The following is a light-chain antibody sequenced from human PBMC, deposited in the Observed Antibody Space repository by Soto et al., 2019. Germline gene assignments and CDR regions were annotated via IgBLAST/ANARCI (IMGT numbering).Light chain of an antibody. CDR2: DVS. CDR3: SSYTSSSTEV. V-gene: IGLV2-14*03. CDR1: SSDVGAYIY. Sequence: QSVLTQPASVSGSPGQSIAISCTGTSSDVGAYIYVSWYQHHPGKAPKLILYDVSARPSGVSDRFSVSKSGNTASLTISGLQPEDEADYYCSSYTSSSTEVFGTGTKLTVL. J-gene: IGLJ1*01.